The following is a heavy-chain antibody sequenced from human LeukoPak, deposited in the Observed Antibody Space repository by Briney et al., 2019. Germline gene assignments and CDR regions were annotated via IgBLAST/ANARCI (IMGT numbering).Heavy chain of an antibody. V-gene: IGHV3-11*01. J-gene: IGHJ4*02. CDR1: GFTFSDYY. Sequence: GGPLRLSCAASGFTFSDYYMSWIRQAPGKGLEWVSYISSSGSTIYYADSVKGRFTISRDNSKNMVWLQINSPTAEDTATYYCAKDGNWARFEDWGQGTLVTVSS. CDR2: ISSSGSTI. CDR3: AKDGNWARFED. D-gene: IGHD7-27*01.